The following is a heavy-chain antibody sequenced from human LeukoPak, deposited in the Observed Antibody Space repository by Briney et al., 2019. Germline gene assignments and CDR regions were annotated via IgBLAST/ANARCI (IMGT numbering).Heavy chain of an antibody. CDR3: ARRNTADASFDF. CDR1: GGSMSGHW. CDR2: IFYSGGT. J-gene: IGHJ4*02. Sequence: SETLSLTCTVSGGSMSGHWWSWIRQSPGKGLEWIGDIFYSGGTNNNSPLKSRLTMSLDTSKNQFSLKLSSVTAADTTMYYCARRNTADASFDFWGQGILVIASS. V-gene: IGHV4-59*08. D-gene: IGHD2/OR15-2a*01.